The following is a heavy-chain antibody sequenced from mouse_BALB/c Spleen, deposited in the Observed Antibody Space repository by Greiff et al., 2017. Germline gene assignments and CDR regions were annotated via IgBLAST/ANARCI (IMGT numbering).Heavy chain of an antibody. Sequence: EVKLVESGGGLVQPGGSLKLSCAASGFTFSSYGMSWVRQTPDKRLELVATINSNGGSTYYPDSVKGRFTISRDNAKNTLYLQMSSLKSEDTAMYYCARDDHYWGQGTTLTVAS. CDR1: GFTFSSYG. V-gene: IGHV5-6-3*01. CDR2: INSNGGST. J-gene: IGHJ2*01. CDR3: ARDDHY.